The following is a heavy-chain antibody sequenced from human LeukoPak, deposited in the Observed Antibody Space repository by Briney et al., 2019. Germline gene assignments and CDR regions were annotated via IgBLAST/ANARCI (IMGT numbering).Heavy chain of an antibody. J-gene: IGHJ4*02. CDR1: GFTFSGSS. Sequence: GGSLRVSCAVSGFTFSGSSMHWVRQAPGKGLEYVSTISSSGDSTYYADSVKGRFTVSRDNSKNTLYLQMGSLRVDDMAVYYCAKSDDYGDYVPVHWGQGTLVTVSS. CDR3: AKSDDYGDYVPVH. V-gene: IGHV3-64*02. D-gene: IGHD4-17*01. CDR2: ISSSGDST.